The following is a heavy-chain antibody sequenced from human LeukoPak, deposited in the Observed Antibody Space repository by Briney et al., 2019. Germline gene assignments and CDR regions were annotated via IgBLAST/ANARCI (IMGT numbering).Heavy chain of an antibody. Sequence: GGSLRLSCAASGFTFSSYCMNWVRQAPGKGLEWVSSISSSSSYIYYADSVKGRFTISRDNAKNSLYLQMNSLRAEDTAVYYCARDDSRSTENFDYWGQGTLVTVSS. D-gene: IGHD6-6*01. CDR1: GFTFSSYC. CDR3: ARDDSRSTENFDY. V-gene: IGHV3-21*01. CDR2: ISSSSSYI. J-gene: IGHJ4*02.